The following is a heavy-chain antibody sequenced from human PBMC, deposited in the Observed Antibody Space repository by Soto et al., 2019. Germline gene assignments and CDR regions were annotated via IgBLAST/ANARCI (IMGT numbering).Heavy chain of an antibody. CDR1: GGYISNYD. V-gene: IGHV4-59*01. D-gene: IGHD3-16*01. J-gene: IGHJ4*02. Sequence: PSETLSLTCTVSGGYISNYDWTWIRQPPGKGLEWIGYISYSGSTNYNPSLKSRVTISLDTSNKQFSLKLSSVTAADTAVYYCARGSDGDYSDYWGQGTLVTVSS. CDR3: ARGSDGDYSDY. CDR2: ISYSGST.